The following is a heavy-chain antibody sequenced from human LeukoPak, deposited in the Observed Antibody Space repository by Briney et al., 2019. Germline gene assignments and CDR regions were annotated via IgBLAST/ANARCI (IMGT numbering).Heavy chain of an antibody. CDR1: GFTFTDYA. Sequence: PGGSLRLSCAASGFTFTDYAMSWVRQAPGKGLEWVSALSRSGDTTYYADSVKGRFTISRDNSKSTLHLQMNSLRAEDTAVYHCTRTSSLYDYWGQGTLVTVSS. D-gene: IGHD1-7*01. CDR2: LSRSGDTT. J-gene: IGHJ4*02. V-gene: IGHV3-23*01. CDR3: TRTSSLYDY.